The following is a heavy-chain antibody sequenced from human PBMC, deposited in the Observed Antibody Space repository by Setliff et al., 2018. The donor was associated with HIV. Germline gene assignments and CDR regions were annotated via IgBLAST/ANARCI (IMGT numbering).Heavy chain of an antibody. Sequence: SETLSLTCSVTGDSVNNGGLFWNWIRQTPGKGLEWIGNVYYRGSTKYNPSLKSRVTLSVDTSKNQFDLKVNSVTAADTAVYYCARGTLNYLDYWGQGALVTVSS. D-gene: IGHD2-8*01. V-gene: IGHV4-61*08. CDR1: GDSVNNGGLF. J-gene: IGHJ4*02. CDR3: ARGTLNYLDY. CDR2: VYYRGST.